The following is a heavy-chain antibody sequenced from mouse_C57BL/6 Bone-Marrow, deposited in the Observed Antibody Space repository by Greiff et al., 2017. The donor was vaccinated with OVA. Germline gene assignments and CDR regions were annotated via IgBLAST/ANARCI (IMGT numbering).Heavy chain of an antibody. CDR3: TTDSEFAY. CDR2: IDPENGDT. J-gene: IGHJ3*01. V-gene: IGHV14-4*01. Sequence: EVQLQQSGAELVRPGASVKLSCTASGFNIKDDYMHWVKQRPEQGLEWIGWIDPENGDTDYASKFQGKATITADTSSNTAYMQLSSLTSEDTDVYYCTTDSEFAYWGQGTLVTVSA. D-gene: IGHD2-12*01. CDR1: GFNIKDDY.